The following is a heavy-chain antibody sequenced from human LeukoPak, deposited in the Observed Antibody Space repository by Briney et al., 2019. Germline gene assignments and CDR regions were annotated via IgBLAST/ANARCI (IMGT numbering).Heavy chain of an antibody. D-gene: IGHD2-2*01. J-gene: IGHJ4*02. CDR2: IKQDGSEE. V-gene: IGHV3-7*01. CDR3: AREGGWGSPAGY. CDR1: GFTFSSYW. Sequence: GGSLRLSCTASGFTFSSYWMTWVRQAPGKGLEWVANIKQDGSEENYVDSVKGRFTISRDNAKNSLYLQMNSLRAEDTAVYFCAREGGWGSPAGYWGQGTLVTVSS.